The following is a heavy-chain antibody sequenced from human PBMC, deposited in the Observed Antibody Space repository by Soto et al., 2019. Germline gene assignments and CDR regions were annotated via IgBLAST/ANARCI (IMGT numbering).Heavy chain of an antibody. CDR2: ISAYNGNT. V-gene: IGHV1-18*04. CDR1: GYTVTSYG. CDR3: ARGHLVPVSPSDY. Sequence: GAAVKVSCSAYGYTVTSYGISWVQQSPGQGLEWMGCISAYNGNTNYAQKLQGRVTMTTDTSTSTAYMELRSLRSDDTAVYYCARGHLVPVSPSDYWAQGTLVPVYS. D-gene: IGHD6-6*01. J-gene: IGHJ4*02.